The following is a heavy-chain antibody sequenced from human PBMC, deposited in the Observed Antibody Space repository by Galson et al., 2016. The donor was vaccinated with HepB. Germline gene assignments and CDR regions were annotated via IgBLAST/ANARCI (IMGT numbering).Heavy chain of an antibody. CDR2: IHYGGTT. Sequence: SETLSLTCSVSGGYISSAHWSWFRQSPGKGLEWIGNIHYGGTTSYNPSLKSRLTLSVDSSKNQFSLNLRSVSAADTAMYYCAAFRVASPWRGFDRWGQGILVTVSS. V-gene: IGHV4-59*01. CDR1: GGYISSAH. J-gene: IGHJ5*02. CDR3: AAFRVASPWRGFDR. D-gene: IGHD3-3*01.